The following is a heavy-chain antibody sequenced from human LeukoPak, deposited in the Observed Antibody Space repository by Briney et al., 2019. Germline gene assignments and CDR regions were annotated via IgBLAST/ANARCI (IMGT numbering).Heavy chain of an antibody. V-gene: IGHV4-34*01. CDR2: INHSGST. CDR1: GGSFSGYY. J-gene: IGHJ4*02. Sequence: SETLSLTCAVYGGSFSGYYWSWIRPPPGKGLEWIGEINHSGSTNYNPSLKSRVTISVDTSKNQFSQKLSSVTVADTAVYYCARESPRYDFWSGHGGIYYFDYWGQGTLVTVSS. CDR3: ARESPRYDFWSGHGGIYYFDY. D-gene: IGHD3-3*01.